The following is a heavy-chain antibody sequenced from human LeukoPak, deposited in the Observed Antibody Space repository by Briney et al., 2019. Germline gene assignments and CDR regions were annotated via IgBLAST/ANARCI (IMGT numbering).Heavy chain of an antibody. CDR2: ISAYNGNT. CDR1: GGTFTSYG. V-gene: IGHV1-18*01. J-gene: IGHJ4*02. Sequence: ASVKVSCKASGGTFTSYGISWVRQAPGQGLEWMGWISAYNGNTNYAQKLQGRVTMTTDTSTSTAYMELRSLRSDDTAVYYCARVLGSSSWTHQVDYWGQGTLVTVSS. CDR3: ARVLGSSSWTHQVDY. D-gene: IGHD6-13*01.